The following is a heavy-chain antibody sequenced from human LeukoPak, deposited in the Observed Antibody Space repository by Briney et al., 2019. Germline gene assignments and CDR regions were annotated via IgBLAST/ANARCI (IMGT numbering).Heavy chain of an antibody. V-gene: IGHV1-8*01. Sequence: ASVKVSCKASGYTFTSYDFNWVRQATGQRPEWMGWMSPNSGDTGYAQKFQDRVTMTRNTSISTAYMELSSLRSDDTAVYYCARVSTYYYDSSGYYYNYWGQGTLVTVSS. J-gene: IGHJ4*02. CDR2: MSPNSGDT. CDR3: ARVSTYYYDSSGYYYNY. CDR1: GYTFTSYD. D-gene: IGHD3-22*01.